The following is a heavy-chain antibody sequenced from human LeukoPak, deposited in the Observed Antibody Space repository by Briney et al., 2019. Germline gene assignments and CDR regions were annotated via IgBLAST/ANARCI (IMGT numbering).Heavy chain of an antibody. CDR1: GFTFSSYG. CDR2: ISYDGSNK. CDR3: ARIYYGSGSYYNTIDY. Sequence: GGSLRLSCAASGFTFSSYGMHWVRQAPGKGLEWVAVISYDGSNKYYADSVKGRFTISRDNSKNTLYLQMNSLRAEDTAVYYCARIYYGSGSYYNTIDYWGQGTLVTVSS. J-gene: IGHJ4*02. D-gene: IGHD3-10*01. V-gene: IGHV3-30*03.